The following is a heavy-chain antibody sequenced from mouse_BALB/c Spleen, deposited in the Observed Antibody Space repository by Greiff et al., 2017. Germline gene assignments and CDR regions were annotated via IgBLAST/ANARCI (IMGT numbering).Heavy chain of an antibody. D-gene: IGHD2-13*01. V-gene: IGHV5-9-4*01. Sequence: DVMLVESGGGLVKPGGSLKLSCAASGFTFSSYAMSWVRQSPEKRLEWVAEISSGGSYTYYPDTVTGRFTISRDNAKNTLYLEMSSLRSEDTAMYYCARGGRLTTSYFDVWGAGTTVTVSS. CDR3: ARGGRLTTSYFDV. CDR2: ISSGGSYT. CDR1: GFTFSSYA. J-gene: IGHJ1*01.